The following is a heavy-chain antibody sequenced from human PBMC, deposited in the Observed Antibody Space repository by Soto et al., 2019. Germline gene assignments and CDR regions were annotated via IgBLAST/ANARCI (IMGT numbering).Heavy chain of an antibody. CDR1: GGSVNRADYY. J-gene: IGHJ4*02. CDR2: IFYSGST. CDR3: ATNGAVTTPFDS. Sequence: SETLSLTCTVSGGSVNRADYYWSWIRQPPGKGLEWIGYIFYSGSTYSNPSLKSRVSISVDTSKNQFSLKLSSVTAADTAVYYCATNGAVTTPFDSWGQGAMVTVYS. D-gene: IGHD4-17*01. V-gene: IGHV4-30-4*01.